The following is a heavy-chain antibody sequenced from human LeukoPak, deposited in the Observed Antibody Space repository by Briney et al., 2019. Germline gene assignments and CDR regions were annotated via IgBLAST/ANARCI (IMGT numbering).Heavy chain of an antibody. V-gene: IGHV5-51*01. CDR2: IFPADSDT. CDR1: GYSFTTYW. CDR3: ARIDDSSGLGDD. Sequence: GESLKISCKGLGYSFTTYWIGWVRQMPGKGLEWMGIIFPADSDTRYSPSFQGQVTISADKSISTAYLQWNSLKASDTAMYYCARIDDSSGLGDDWGQGTLVTVSS. D-gene: IGHD3-22*01. J-gene: IGHJ4*02.